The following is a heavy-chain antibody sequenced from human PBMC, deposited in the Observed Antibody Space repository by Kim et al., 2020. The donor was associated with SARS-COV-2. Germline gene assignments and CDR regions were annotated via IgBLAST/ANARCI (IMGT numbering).Heavy chain of an antibody. Sequence: GGSLRLSCAASGFTFSSYAMHWVRQAPGKGLEWVAVISYDGSNKYYADSVKGRFTISRDNSKNTLYLQMNSLRAEDTAVYYCARDLSVLGFDPWGQGTLV. J-gene: IGHJ5*02. CDR2: ISYDGSNK. CDR1: GFTFSSYA. CDR3: ARDLSVLGFDP. V-gene: IGHV3-30*04.